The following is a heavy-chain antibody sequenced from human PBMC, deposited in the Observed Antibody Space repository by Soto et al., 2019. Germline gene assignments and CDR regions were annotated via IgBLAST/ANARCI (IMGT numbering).Heavy chain of an antibody. V-gene: IGHV4-30-2*01. J-gene: IGHJ4*02. CDR3: ARDPGR. CDR2: IYHSGST. CDR1: GGSISSGGYS. Sequence: QLQLQESGSGLVKPSETLSLTCAVSGGSISSGGYSWSWIRQPPGKGLEWIGYIYHSGSTYYNPAPDSRVTISVDRSKTQFSLKPSSVTAAETAVYYCARDPGRWGQGTLVTVSA.